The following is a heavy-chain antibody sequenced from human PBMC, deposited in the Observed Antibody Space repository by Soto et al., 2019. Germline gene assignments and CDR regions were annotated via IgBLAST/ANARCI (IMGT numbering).Heavy chain of an antibody. V-gene: IGHV4-39*02. CDR2: IYSSGSA. J-gene: IGHJ6*02. D-gene: IGHD2-15*01. CDR1: GGSISSSANH. CDR3: AREDCSGGSCNYYYYYGMDV. Sequence: PPQTLPPTFTVSGGSISSSANHRRWNRQPRGKVLQLLVRIYSSGSAYYGASLKSRVTISLDTSKNEFSLKLSSVTAADKAVYYCAREDCSGGSCNYYYYYGMDVWAQGTTVT.